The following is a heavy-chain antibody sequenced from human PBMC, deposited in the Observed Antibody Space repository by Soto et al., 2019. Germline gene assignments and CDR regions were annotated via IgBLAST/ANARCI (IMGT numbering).Heavy chain of an antibody. D-gene: IGHD5-12*01. CDR1: GGTFSSYA. CDR2: IIPIFGTA. V-gene: IGHV1-69*13. CDR3: ARDPGYSGYDAPSPNYYYYGMDV. J-gene: IGHJ6*02. Sequence: SVKVSCKASGGTFSSYAISWVRQAPGQGLEWMGGIIPIFGTANYAQKFQGRVTITADESTSTAYVELSSLRSEDTAVYYCARDPGYSGYDAPSPNYYYYGMDVWGQGTTVTVSS.